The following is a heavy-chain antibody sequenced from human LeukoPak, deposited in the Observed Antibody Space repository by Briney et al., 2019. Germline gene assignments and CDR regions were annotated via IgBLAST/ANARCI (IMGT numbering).Heavy chain of an antibody. CDR3: AKYGLGSGIQVWGDFGMDV. V-gene: IGHV3-23*01. CDR2: ISGSGGST. J-gene: IGHJ6*02. D-gene: IGHD5-18*01. CDR1: GFTFSSYG. Sequence: GGSLRLSCAASGFTFSSYGMSWVRQAPGKGLEWVSAISGSGGSTYYADSVKGRFTISRDNSKNTLYLQMNSLRAEDTAVYYCAKYGLGSGIQVWGDFGMDVWGQGTTVTVSS.